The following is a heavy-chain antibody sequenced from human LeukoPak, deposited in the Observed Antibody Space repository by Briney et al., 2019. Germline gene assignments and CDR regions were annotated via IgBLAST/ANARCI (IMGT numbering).Heavy chain of an antibody. CDR3: ARGGYSYGYAIDY. J-gene: IGHJ4*02. D-gene: IGHD5-18*01. Sequence: SVKVSCKASGGTFSSYAISWVRQAPGQGLEWMGGVIPIFGTANYAQKFQGRVTITADESTSTAYMELSSLRSEDTAVYYCARGGYSYGYAIDYWGQGTLVTVSS. V-gene: IGHV1-69*13. CDR2: VIPIFGTA. CDR1: GGTFSSYA.